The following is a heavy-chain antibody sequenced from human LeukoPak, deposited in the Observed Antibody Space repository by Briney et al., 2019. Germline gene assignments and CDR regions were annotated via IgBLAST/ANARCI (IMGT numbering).Heavy chain of an antibody. CDR2: VSKTGNT. CDR1: GASLTTHY. J-gene: IGHJ4*02. CDR3: ARRGAPSKFYYFDS. Sequence: PPETLSLTCTVSGASLTTHYWAWIRQPPGKGLEWIGFVSKTGNTNYNASLKSRVTISADTSKNTFSLKLSSLTAADTAVYFCARRGAPSKFYYFDSWGQGTLVTVSS. V-gene: IGHV4-59*08. D-gene: IGHD1-26*01.